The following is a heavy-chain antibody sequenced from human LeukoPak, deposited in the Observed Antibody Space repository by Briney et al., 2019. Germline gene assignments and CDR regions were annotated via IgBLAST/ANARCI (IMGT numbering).Heavy chain of an antibody. CDR1: GFTFSSSW. D-gene: IGHD3-10*01. Sequence: GGSLRLSCAASGFTFSSSWMSWVRQAPGKGLEWVANIKQDGSEKYYVDSVKGRFTISRDNAKNSLFLQMNSLRAEDTSVYYCVRYGSGSLFSWGQGTLVTVSS. CDR3: VRYGSGSLFS. V-gene: IGHV3-7*01. J-gene: IGHJ5*02. CDR2: IKQDGSEK.